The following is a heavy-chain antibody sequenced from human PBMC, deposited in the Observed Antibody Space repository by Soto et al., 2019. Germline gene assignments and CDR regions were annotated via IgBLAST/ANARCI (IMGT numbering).Heavy chain of an antibody. CDR1: GGTFSSYA. D-gene: IGHD3-3*01. CDR3: ARARKWAIFGVAASGGYYYYGMDV. CDR2: IIPIFGTA. Sequence: QVQLVQSGAEVKKPGSSVKVSCKASGGTFSSYAISWVRQAPGQGLEWMGGIIPIFGTANYAQKFQGRVTITAAESTSTAYMEMSSLRSADTAVYYCARARKWAIFGVAASGGYYYYGMDVWGQGTTVTVSS. V-gene: IGHV1-69*01. J-gene: IGHJ6*02.